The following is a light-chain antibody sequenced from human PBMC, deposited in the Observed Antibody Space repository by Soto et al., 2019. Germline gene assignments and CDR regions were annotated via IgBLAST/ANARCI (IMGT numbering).Light chain of an antibody. CDR2: AAS. CDR1: QSISTY. V-gene: IGKV1-39*01. Sequence: DIQLTQSPSSLSASVGDRLAITCRASQSISTYLNWYQQKPGKAPKLLIFAASTLQNEVPSRFSGSGSGPDFTLTISRLEPEDFAVYYCQQYGGSPRTFGQGTKVDIK. CDR3: QQYGGSPRT. J-gene: IGKJ1*01.